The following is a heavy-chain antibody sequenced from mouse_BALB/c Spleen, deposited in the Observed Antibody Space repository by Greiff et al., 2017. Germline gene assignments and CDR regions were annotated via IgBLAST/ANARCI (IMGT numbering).Heavy chain of an antibody. Sequence: QVQLQQPGAELVKPGASVKLSCKASGYTFTSYWMHWVKQRPGQGLEWIGEINPSNGRTNYNEKFKSKATLTVDKSSSTAYMQLSSLTSEDSAVYYCARMITTAINAMDYWGQGTSVTVSS. V-gene: IGHV1S81*02. CDR1: GYTFTSYW. J-gene: IGHJ4*01. D-gene: IGHD2-4*01. CDR3: ARMITTAINAMDY. CDR2: INPSNGRT.